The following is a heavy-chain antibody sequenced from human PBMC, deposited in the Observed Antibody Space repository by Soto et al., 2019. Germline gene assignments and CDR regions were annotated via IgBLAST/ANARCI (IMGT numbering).Heavy chain of an antibody. J-gene: IGHJ4*02. CDR3: ARDSGYDAATLEY. Sequence: EVQLVESGGGLVQPGGSLRLSCAASGFTFSTYSMYWVRQAPGKGLEWVSSISGSSSSIYYADSLKGRFTISRDNAKNSLYLQMNSLRAEDTSVYFCARDSGYDAATLEYWGQGTLVTVSS. CDR1: GFTFSTYS. D-gene: IGHD5-12*01. V-gene: IGHV3-21*01. CDR2: ISGSSSSI.